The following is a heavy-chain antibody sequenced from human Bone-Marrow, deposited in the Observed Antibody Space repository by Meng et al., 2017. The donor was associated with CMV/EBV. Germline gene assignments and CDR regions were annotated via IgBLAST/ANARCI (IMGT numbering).Heavy chain of an antibody. CDR3: ARDGCGGDCYSYWYFDL. CDR2: INPNSGGT. D-gene: IGHD2-21*01. J-gene: IGHJ2*01. Sequence: FTGYYMHWVRQAPGQGLEWMGWINPNSGGTNYAQKFQGRVTMTRDTSISTAYMELSRLRSDDTAVYYCARDGCGGDCYSYWYFDLWGRGTLVTVSS. CDR1: FTGYY. V-gene: IGHV1-2*02.